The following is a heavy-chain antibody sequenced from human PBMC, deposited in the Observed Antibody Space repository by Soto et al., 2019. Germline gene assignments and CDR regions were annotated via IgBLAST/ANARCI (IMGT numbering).Heavy chain of an antibody. V-gene: IGHV4-34*01. J-gene: IGHJ6*02. Sequence: SETLSLTCAAYGGSFSGNYWSWIRQPPGKGLEWIGEVNDSGNTNYNPSLKSRVTISVDTSKNQFSLELTSVTAADTALYYCARVPQHSIDARPYYSRLDVWGPGSTVTVSS. D-gene: IGHD6-6*01. CDR3: ARVPQHSIDARPYYSRLDV. CDR2: VNDSGNT. CDR1: GGSFSGNY.